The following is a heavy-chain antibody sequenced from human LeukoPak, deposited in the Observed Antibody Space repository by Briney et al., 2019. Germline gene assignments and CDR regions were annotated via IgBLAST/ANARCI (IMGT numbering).Heavy chain of an antibody. CDR2: INWNSGSK. D-gene: IGHD3-22*01. CDR1: GFTFDDYA. V-gene: IGHV3-9*01. Sequence: GGSLRLSCAASGFTFDDYAIHWVRQAPGKGLQWVSGINWNSGSKHYADSVKGRFTISRDNAKNSLFLQMNSLRPEDTALYYCAKDFSSGYYYFDYWGQGTLVTVSS. J-gene: IGHJ4*02. CDR3: AKDFSSGYYYFDY.